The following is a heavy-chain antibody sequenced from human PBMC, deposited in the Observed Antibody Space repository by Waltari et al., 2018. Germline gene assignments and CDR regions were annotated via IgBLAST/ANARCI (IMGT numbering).Heavy chain of an antibody. V-gene: IGHV2-26*01. CDR3: ARTLGDGYNPRHFDY. CDR1: GFSLSNARMG. J-gene: IGHJ4*02. CDR2: IFSNDEK. Sequence: QVTLKESGPVLVKPTETLTPTCTVSGFSLSNARMGVSWIRQPPGKALEWLAHIFSNDEKSYSTSLKSRLTISKDTSKSQVVLTMTNMDPVDTATYYCARTLGDGYNPRHFDYWGQGTLVTVSS. D-gene: IGHD5-12*01.